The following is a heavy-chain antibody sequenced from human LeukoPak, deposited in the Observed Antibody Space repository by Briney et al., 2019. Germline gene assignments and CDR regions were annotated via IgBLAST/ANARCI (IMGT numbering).Heavy chain of an antibody. CDR2: INHSGST. CDR1: GGSFSGYY. D-gene: IGHD6-13*01. J-gene: IGHJ4*01. V-gene: IGHV4-34*01. CDR3: VREGADSSSSFDY. Sequence: SETLSLACAVYGGSFSGYYWSWIRQPPGKGLEWIGEINHSGSTNYNPSLKSRVTISVDTSKNQFSLKLSSVTAADTAVYYCVREGADSSSSFDYWGQGTLVTVSS.